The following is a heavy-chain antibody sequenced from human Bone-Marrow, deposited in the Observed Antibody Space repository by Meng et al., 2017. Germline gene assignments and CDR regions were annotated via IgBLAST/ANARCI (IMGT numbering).Heavy chain of an antibody. CDR1: GGSISSSSYY. D-gene: IGHD2-2*02. Sequence: QVQLQESGPGLVKPSETLSLTCTVSGGSISSSSYYWGWIRQPPGKGLEWIGSIYYTGSTYYNPALKSRVTISLDTSKNQFSLNLSSVTAADTAVYYCARGYCSTTSCYNRYFDYWGLGTLVTV. CDR3: ARGYCSTTSCYNRYFDY. V-gene: IGHV4-39*01. J-gene: IGHJ4*02. CDR2: IYYTGST.